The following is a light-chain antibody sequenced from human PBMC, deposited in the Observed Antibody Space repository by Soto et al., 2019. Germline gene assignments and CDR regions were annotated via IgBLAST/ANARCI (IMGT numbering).Light chain of an antibody. CDR1: QSVNSN. J-gene: IGKJ1*01. V-gene: IGKV3-15*01. CDR3: QQDNNWPRT. CDR2: GAS. Sequence: MVMTQSPDTLSMSSGERATLSCRASQSVNSNLAWYQQKPGQAPRLLIYGASTRATGIPARFSGSGSGTEFTLTISSLQSEDFAVYYCQQDNNWPRTFAQGT.